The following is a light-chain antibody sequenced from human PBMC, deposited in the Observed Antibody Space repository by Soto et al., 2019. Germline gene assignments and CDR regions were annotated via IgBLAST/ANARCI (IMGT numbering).Light chain of an antibody. CDR3: KSVNNWART. Sequence: SVSRERGDPGSRMAIRSGIYNLAWYQQKPGQAPRLLIYAASARATGIPNRFSGSGYGTEFTLALRSMNSGYFAVYICKSVNNWARTVGGGNKGEIK. J-gene: IGKJ4*02. V-gene: IGKV3-15*01. CDR1: RSGIYN. CDR2: AAS.